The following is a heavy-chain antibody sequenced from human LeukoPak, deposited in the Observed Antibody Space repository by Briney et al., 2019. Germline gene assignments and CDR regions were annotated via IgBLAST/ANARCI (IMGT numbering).Heavy chain of an antibody. V-gene: IGHV1-8*01. J-gene: IGHJ5*02. CDR1: GYTFTSYD. CDR2: MNPNSGNT. D-gene: IGHD2-2*01. CDR3: ARAYKPKYQLLSFDP. Sequence: RASVKVSCKASGYTFTSYDINWVRQATGQGLEWMGWMNPNSGNTGYAQKFQGRVTMTRNTSISTAYMELSSLRSEDTAVYYCARAYKPKYQLLSFDPWGQETLVTVSS.